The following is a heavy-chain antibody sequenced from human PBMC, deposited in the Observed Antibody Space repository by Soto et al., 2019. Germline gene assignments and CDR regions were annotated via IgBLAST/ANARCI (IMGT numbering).Heavy chain of an antibody. CDR1: GFTFSSDW. D-gene: IGHD6-19*01. V-gene: IGHV3-7*03. J-gene: IGHJ6*02. CDR2: IKQDGSEK. Sequence: GGSLRLSCAASGFTFSSDWMSWVRQAPGKGLEWVANIKQDGSEKYYVDSVKGRFTISRDNAKNSLYLQMNSLRAEDTAVYYCARDQIAVAGTWDYYYYYGMYVWGHGT. CDR3: ARDQIAVAGTWDYYYYYGMYV.